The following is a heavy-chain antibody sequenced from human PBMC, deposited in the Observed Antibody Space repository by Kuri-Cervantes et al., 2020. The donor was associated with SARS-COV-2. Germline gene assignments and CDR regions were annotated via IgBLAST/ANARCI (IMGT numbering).Heavy chain of an antibody. D-gene: IGHD3-10*01. CDR3: ARHYGSGSYSFMHV. J-gene: IGHJ6*03. V-gene: IGHV3-7*03. CDR1: GFTFSGYW. Sequence: GESLKISCAASGFTFSGYWMNWVRQAPGKGLEWVANMKGDGSEKCYVDSVKGRFTISRDNAKNSLFLQMNSLRAEDTAVYYCARHYGSGSYSFMHVWGKGTPVTVSS. CDR2: MKGDGSEK.